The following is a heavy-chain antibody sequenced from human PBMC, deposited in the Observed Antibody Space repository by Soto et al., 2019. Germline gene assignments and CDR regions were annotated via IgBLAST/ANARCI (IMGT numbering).Heavy chain of an antibody. J-gene: IGHJ4*02. D-gene: IGHD6-13*01. CDR3: ASGASRWYPYFFDS. CDR2: IIPYYNTL. V-gene: IGHV1-69*01. CDR1: EGTFNSYA. Sequence: QAQVVQSGAEVRKPGSSVKLSCKASEGTFNSYAIAWVLQAPGQGLEWMGGIIPYYNTLNYAQKFQDRVTITADDSTKTVYMELSSLRSDDTAVYFCASGASRWYPYFFDSWAQGTLVTVSS.